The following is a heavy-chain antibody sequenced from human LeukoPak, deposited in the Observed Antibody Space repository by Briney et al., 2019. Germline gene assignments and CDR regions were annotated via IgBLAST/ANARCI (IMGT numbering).Heavy chain of an antibody. Sequence: ASVKVSCKASGYTFTGYYMHWVRQAPGQGLEWMGWINPNSGGTNYAQKFQGRVTMTRDTSISTAYMELRSLRSDDTAVYYCARRDCSSTSCYMGTTDTYFDYWGQGTLVTVSS. CDR1: GYTFTGYY. CDR3: ARRDCSSTSCYMGTTDTYFDY. V-gene: IGHV1-2*02. CDR2: INPNSGGT. J-gene: IGHJ4*02. D-gene: IGHD2-2*02.